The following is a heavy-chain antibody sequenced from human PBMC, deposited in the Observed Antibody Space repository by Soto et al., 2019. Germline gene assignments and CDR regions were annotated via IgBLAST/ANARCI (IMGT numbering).Heavy chain of an antibody. Sequence: SETLSLACAVSGGSFTSNNWGTWVRQPPGQGLEWIGEIYRTGSTNYNPSLKSRVTISLDESENQFSLKVTSLTAADTAVYYCASRDPGTSVDYWGQGTLVTVSS. CDR1: GGSFTSNNW. J-gene: IGHJ4*02. D-gene: IGHD1-7*01. V-gene: IGHV4-4*02. CDR3: ASRDPGTSVDY. CDR2: IYRTGST.